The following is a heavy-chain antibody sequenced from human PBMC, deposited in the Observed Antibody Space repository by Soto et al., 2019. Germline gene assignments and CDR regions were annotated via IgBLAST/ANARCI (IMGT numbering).Heavy chain of an antibody. CDR2: ISSSSSYI. CDR1: GFTFSSYS. Sequence: EVPLVESGGGLVKPGGSLRLSCAASGFTFSSYSMNWVRQAPGKGLEWVSSISSSSSYIYYADSVKGRFTISRDNATNSLYLQMNSLRAEDAAVYYCARDWGYYCYYGMDVWGQGTTVTVSS. V-gene: IGHV3-21*01. CDR3: ARDWGYYCYYGMDV. D-gene: IGHD3-16*01. J-gene: IGHJ6*02.